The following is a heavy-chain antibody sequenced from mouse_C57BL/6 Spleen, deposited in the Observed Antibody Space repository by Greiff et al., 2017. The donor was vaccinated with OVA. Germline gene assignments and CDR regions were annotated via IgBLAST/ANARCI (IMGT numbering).Heavy chain of an antibody. CDR2: IDPSDSYT. V-gene: IGHV1-69*01. Sequence: QVQLQQPGAELVMPGASVKLSCKASGYTFTSYWMHWVKQRPGQGLEWIGEIDPSDSYTNYNQKFKGKSTLTVDKSSSTAYMQLSSLTSEDSAVYYCARRGYDVAWFAYWGQGTLVTVSA. J-gene: IGHJ3*01. D-gene: IGHD2-2*01. CDR1: GYTFTSYW. CDR3: ARRGYDVAWFAY.